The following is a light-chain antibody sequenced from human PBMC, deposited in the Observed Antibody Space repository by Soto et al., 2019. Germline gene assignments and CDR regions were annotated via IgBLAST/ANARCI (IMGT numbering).Light chain of an antibody. Sequence: QLVLTQSPSASASLGASVKLTCTLSSGHSSYAIAWHQQQPEQGPRYLMKLNSDGSHSKGDGIPDRFSGSSSGAERYLTISGLQSEDEADYYCQTWGTGIHVVFGGGTKLTVL. J-gene: IGLJ2*01. CDR2: LNSDGSH. V-gene: IGLV4-69*01. CDR3: QTWGTGIHVV. CDR1: SGHSSYA.